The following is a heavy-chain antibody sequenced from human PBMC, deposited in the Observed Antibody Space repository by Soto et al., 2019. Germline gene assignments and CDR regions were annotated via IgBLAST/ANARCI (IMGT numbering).Heavy chain of an antibody. D-gene: IGHD3-16*01. CDR3: ARWGTTGGLDV. J-gene: IGHJ1*01. CDR1: GFTFRSYV. CDR2: TSYDGSDK. V-gene: IGHV3-30*19. Sequence: QVHPVESGGGVVQPGTSLRVSCVGSGFTFRSYVIHWVRQAPGKGLEWVALTSYDGSDKYYDDSVRGRFTISRDNSRNTVDLQMDSLRLEDTALYYCARWGTTGGLDVWGQGTLVSV.